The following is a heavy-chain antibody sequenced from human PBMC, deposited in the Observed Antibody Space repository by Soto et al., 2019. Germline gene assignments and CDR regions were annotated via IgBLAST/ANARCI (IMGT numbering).Heavy chain of an antibody. V-gene: IGHV3-48*01. CDR1: GFFLSDCA. D-gene: IGHD7-27*01. Sequence: GGSLCLSCAISGFFLSDCALKWVRQAPGKGLEWVSYISSSSSVIDYADSVKGRFTVSRDNARNSLYLQMNSLSAEDTAVYYCARDLSWGSNWYYYMDVWGKGTTVTVSS. CDR3: ARDLSWGSNWYYYMDV. J-gene: IGHJ6*03. CDR2: ISSSSSVI.